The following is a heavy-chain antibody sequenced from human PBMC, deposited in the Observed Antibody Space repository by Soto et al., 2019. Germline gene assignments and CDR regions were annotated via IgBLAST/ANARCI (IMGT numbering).Heavy chain of an antibody. Sequence: PGGSLRLSCAASGFTFSSYAMHWVRQAPGKGLEWVANIKKDGSEKNYVDSVKGRFTISRDNTNNLLSLQMNNLRAEDTGFYYCATRPPGERYFGVLDFWSQGTLVTVSS. CDR1: GFTFSSYA. CDR2: IKKDGSEK. J-gene: IGHJ4*02. V-gene: IGHV3-7*05. CDR3: ATRPPGERYFGVLDF. D-gene: IGHD3-3*01.